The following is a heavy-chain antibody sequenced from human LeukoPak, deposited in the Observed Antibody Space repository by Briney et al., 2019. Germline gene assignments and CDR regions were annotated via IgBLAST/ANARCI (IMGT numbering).Heavy chain of an antibody. D-gene: IGHD2-2*01. CDR1: GFTFSSYA. V-gene: IGHV3-23*01. CDR2: ISGGGGST. J-gene: IGHJ4*02. CDR3: AKIRGRYQLLFGFDY. Sequence: PGGSLRLSCAASGFTFSSYAMSWVRQAPGKGLEWVSAISGGGGSTYYADSVKGRFTISRDNSKNTPYLQMNSLRAEDTAVYYCAKIRGRYQLLFGFDYWGQGTLVTVSS.